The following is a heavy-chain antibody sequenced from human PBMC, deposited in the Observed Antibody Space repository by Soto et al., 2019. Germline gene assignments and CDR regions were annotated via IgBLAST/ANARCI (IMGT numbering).Heavy chain of an antibody. J-gene: IGHJ3*02. Sequence: PGGSLRLSCTASRFTVFSNYMTWVRQAPGRGLDWVSTTYSGGNTYYADSVKGRFTISRDNSKNTLYLQMNRLRAEDTAVYYCTGTLISAGSLSAFDIWGQGTMVTVSS. CDR1: RFTVFSNY. V-gene: IGHV3-66*01. CDR3: TGTLISAGSLSAFDI. D-gene: IGHD6-13*01. CDR2: TYSGGNT.